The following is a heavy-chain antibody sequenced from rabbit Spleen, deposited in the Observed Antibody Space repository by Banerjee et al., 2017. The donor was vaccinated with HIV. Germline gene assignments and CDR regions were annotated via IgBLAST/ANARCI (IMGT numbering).Heavy chain of an antibody. CDR1: GFSFNSGYD. J-gene: IGHJ6*01. Sequence: QSLEESGGGLVKPGASLTLTCKASGFSFNSGYDMCCVLHAPGKGLQWVACAIAGSSGSTYSATWAKGRFTISKTSSTTVTLQMTSLTAADTATYFCARDAGTSFSTYGMDLWGPGTLVTVS. CDR2: AIAGSSGST. CDR3: ARDAGTSFSTYGMDL. V-gene: IGHV1S40*01. D-gene: IGHD8-1*01.